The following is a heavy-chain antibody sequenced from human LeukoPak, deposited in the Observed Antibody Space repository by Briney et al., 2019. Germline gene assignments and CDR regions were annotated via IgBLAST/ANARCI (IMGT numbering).Heavy chain of an antibody. Sequence: PGGSLRLSCAASGFTFSSYDMHWVRQATGKGLEWVSGIGTAGDTYYLDSVKGRFTISRENAKNSLYLQMNSLRAGDTAVYYCARSRVARGVELDNWGQGTLVTVSS. V-gene: IGHV3-13*01. J-gene: IGHJ4*02. D-gene: IGHD3-10*01. CDR3: ARSRVARGVELDN. CDR1: GFTFSSYD. CDR2: IGTAGDT.